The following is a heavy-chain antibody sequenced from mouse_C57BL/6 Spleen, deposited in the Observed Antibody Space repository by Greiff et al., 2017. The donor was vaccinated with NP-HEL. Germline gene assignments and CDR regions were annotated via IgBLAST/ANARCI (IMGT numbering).Heavy chain of an antibody. D-gene: IGHD1-1*01. CDR1: GYAFSSSW. CDR3: ARIPSYYGSSYYFDY. Sequence: QVQLQQSGPELVKPGASVKISCKASGYAFSSSWMNWVKQRPGKGLEWIGRIYPGDGDTNYNGKFKGKATLTADKSSSTAYMQLSSLTSEDSAVYFCARIPSYYGSSYYFDYWGQGTTLTVSS. CDR2: IYPGDGDT. V-gene: IGHV1-82*01. J-gene: IGHJ2*01.